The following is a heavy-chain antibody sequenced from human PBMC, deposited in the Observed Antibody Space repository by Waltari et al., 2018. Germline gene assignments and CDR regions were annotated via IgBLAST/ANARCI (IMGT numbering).Heavy chain of an antibody. CDR1: GFTFSNYA. CDR2: ISNDGKNK. CDR3: AKSFSVVVVPYFDY. J-gene: IGHJ4*02. Sequence: QVQLVESGGGVVQPGRSLKLSCAASGFTFSNYAMHWVRQAPGKGLEWVAVISNDGKNKNYVDSVKGRCTVSRDNSKNTLYLQINSLRAEDTAVYYCAKSFSVVVVPYFDYWGQGTLVTVSS. V-gene: IGHV3-30*18. D-gene: IGHD3-22*01.